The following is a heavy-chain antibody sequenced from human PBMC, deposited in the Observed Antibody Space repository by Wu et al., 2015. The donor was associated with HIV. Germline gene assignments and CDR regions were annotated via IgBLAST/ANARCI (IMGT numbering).Heavy chain of an antibody. J-gene: IGHJ4*02. CDR2: VDPEDGET. CDR1: GYTFSDYY. D-gene: IGHD5-24*01. V-gene: IGHV1-69-2*01. Sequence: VHLVQSGAEVKRPGTTVKISCKVSGYTFSDYYIHWVQQAPGGGLEWMGLVDPEDGETIYAERFQGRVTITADTSVDTAYMELSSLRYEDTALYYCATDAIRRDAYNFGSGLAYWGQGSLVTVSS. CDR3: ATDAIRRDAYNFGSGLAY.